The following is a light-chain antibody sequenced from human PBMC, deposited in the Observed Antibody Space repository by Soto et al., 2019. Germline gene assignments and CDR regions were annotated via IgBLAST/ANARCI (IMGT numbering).Light chain of an antibody. Sequence: EIVLTQSAGTLSLSPGERATLSCRASQSVSSNYLAWYQQKPGQAPRPLIDGASSRATGIPDRFSGSGAGTDFTLTISSLEPEDFAVYYCQQYGSSPRTFGQGTKVEI. CDR3: QQYGSSPRT. V-gene: IGKV3-20*01. CDR1: QSVSSNY. J-gene: IGKJ1*01. CDR2: GAS.